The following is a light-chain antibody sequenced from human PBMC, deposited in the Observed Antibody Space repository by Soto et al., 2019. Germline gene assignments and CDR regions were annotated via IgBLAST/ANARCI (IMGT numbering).Light chain of an antibody. Sequence: QSALTQPASVSGSPGQSITISCTGTSSDVGGYNNVAWYQQHPGKVPRLMIYDVSNRPSGVSDRFSGSKSGNTASLTISGLQTEDEGDYYCSSYMTSNAYVFGTGTKLTVL. CDR1: SSDVGGYNN. J-gene: IGLJ1*01. V-gene: IGLV2-14*01. CDR3: SSYMTSNAYV. CDR2: DVS.